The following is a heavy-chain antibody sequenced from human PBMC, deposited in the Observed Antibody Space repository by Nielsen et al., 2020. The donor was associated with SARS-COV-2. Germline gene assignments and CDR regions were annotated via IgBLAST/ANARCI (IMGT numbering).Heavy chain of an antibody. CDR1: GFTFRNYA. D-gene: IGHD6-13*01. CDR2: INSAGDVT. J-gene: IGHJ4*02. Sequence: GGSLRLSCAASGFTFRNYAMSWVRQAPGKGLEWASSINSAGDVTYYTGSVKGRFTVSRDNSKSMVYLQMHSLRVEDSALYYCAKVAPTYIAAAAANYWGQGIVVTVSS. V-gene: IGHV3-23*01. CDR3: AKVAPTYIAAAAANY.